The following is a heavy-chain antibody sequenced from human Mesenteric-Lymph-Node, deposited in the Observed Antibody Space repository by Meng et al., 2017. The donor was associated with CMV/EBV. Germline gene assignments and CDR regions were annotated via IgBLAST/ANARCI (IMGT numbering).Heavy chain of an antibody. D-gene: IGHD4-23*01. Sequence: VQLQYVGSGLLKPSETLSRTCAVYGGAFRGYYWSWIRQPPGKGLEWIGEINHSGSTNYNPSLKSRVTISVDTSKNQFSLKLSSVTAADTAVYYCARHQRWLKSEGGFNYWGQGTLVTVSS. J-gene: IGHJ4*02. CDR1: GGAFRGYY. CDR2: INHSGST. CDR3: ARHQRWLKSEGGFNY. V-gene: IGHV4-34*01.